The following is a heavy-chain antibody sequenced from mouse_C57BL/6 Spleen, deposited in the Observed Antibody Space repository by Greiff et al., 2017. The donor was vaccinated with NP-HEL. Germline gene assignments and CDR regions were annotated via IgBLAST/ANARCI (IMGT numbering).Heavy chain of an antibody. CDR1: GYTFTNYW. J-gene: IGHJ2*01. CDR2: IYPGGGYT. D-gene: IGHD2-1*01. CDR3: ARGYGNYFDY. Sequence: VKVVESGAELVRPGTSVKMSCKASGYTFTNYWIGWAKQRPGHGLEWIGDIYPGGGYTNYNEKFKGKATLTADKSSSTAYMQFSSLTSEDSAIYYCARGYGNYFDYWGQGTTLTVSS. V-gene: IGHV1-63*01.